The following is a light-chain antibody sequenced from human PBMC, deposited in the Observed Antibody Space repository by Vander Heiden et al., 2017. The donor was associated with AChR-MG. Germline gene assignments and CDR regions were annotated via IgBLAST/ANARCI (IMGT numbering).Light chain of an antibody. CDR2: WAS. Sequence: DIVMTQSPDYLAVSLGEWATINCKSSQSVLYNSNNKSTLAWYQQKPGQPPKLLIYWASTRESGVPDRFSGSGSGTDFTLTISSLQAEDVAVYYCQQYYSIPITFGPGTKVDIK. CDR3: QQYYSIPIT. CDR1: QSVLYNSNNKST. V-gene: IGKV4-1*01. J-gene: IGKJ3*01.